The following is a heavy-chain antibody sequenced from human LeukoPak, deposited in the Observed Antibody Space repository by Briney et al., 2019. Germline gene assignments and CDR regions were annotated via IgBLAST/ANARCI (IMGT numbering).Heavy chain of an antibody. CDR1: GGSISSSSYY. CDR2: IYYSGST. D-gene: IGHD3-22*01. Sequence: SETLSLTCTVSGGSISSSSYYWGWIRQPPGKGLEWIGSIYYSGSTYYNPSLKSRVTISVDTSKNQFSLKLSSVTAADTAVYYCASAHYYDSSGCSLGDAFDIWGQGTMVTVSS. CDR3: ASAHYYDSSGCSLGDAFDI. J-gene: IGHJ3*02. V-gene: IGHV4-39*01.